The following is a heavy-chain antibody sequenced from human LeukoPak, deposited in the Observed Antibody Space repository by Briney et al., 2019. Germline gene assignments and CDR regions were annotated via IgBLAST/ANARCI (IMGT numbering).Heavy chain of an antibody. Sequence: GASVKVSCKASGYTFTSDGISWVRQAPGQGLEWMGWISAYNGNTNYAQKLQGRVTMTTDTSTSTAYMELRSPRSDDTAVYYCATHDILTGHYGMDVWGQGTTVTVSS. CDR3: ATHDILTGHYGMDV. CDR2: ISAYNGNT. D-gene: IGHD3-9*01. J-gene: IGHJ6*02. CDR1: GYTFTSDG. V-gene: IGHV1-18*01.